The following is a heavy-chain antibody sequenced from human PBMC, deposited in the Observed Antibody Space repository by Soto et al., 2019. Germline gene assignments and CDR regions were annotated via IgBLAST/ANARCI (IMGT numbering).Heavy chain of an antibody. D-gene: IGHD3-9*01. CDR1: GYTFTSYD. J-gene: IGHJ6*02. CDR2: MNPNSGNT. V-gene: IGHV1-8*01. CDR3: ARDAYWDDILTGWSHYYYYYGMEA. Sequence: QVQLVQSGAEVKKPGASVKVSCKASGYTFTSYDINWVRQATGQGLEWMGWMNPNSGNTGYAQKFQGRVTITADESTSKAYMELSSMKSEDTAVSYCARDAYWDDILTGWSHYYYYYGMEAWGQGTTVTVSS.